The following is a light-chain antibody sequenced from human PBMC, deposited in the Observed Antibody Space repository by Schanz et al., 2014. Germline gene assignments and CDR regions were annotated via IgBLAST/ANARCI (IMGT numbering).Light chain of an antibody. CDR1: QSVSST. V-gene: IGKV3-11*01. CDR3: QQRTSWPLT. Sequence: EIVLTQSPGTLSLSPGERATLSCRASQSVSSTLAWYQQRPGQAPRLLIYGTTNRATGIPDRFSGSGSGTDFTLTISSLEPEDFAVYYCQQRTSWPLTFGGGTKVEIK. CDR2: GTT. J-gene: IGKJ4*01.